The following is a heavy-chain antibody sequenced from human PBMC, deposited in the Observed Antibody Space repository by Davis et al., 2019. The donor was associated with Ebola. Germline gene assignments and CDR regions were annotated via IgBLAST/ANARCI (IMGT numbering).Heavy chain of an antibody. V-gene: IGHV5-51*01. Sequence: GESLKISCEGSGYSFSNYWIGWVRQMPGKGLEWLGIIYSGDSDTRYNPSFLGQVIISADKSISTAYLQWSSLKASDTAMYHCARQRGYGDYVPADAFDMWGQGTMVTVSS. CDR3: ARQRGYGDYVPADAFDM. CDR1: GYSFSNYW. J-gene: IGHJ3*02. D-gene: IGHD4-17*01. CDR2: IYSGDSDT.